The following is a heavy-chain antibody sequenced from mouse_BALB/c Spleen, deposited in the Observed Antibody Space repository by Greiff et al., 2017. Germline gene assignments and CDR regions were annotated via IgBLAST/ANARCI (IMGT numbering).Heavy chain of an antibody. D-gene: IGHD2-4*01. Sequence: QVQLKESGPGLVAPSQSLSITCTVSGFSLTSYGVHWVRQPPGKGLEWLGVIWAGGSTNYNSALMSRLSISKDNSKSQVFLKMNSLQTDDTAMYYCARDYYDYDGYFDYWGQGTTLTVSS. J-gene: IGHJ2*01. CDR2: IWAGGST. CDR1: GFSLTSYG. V-gene: IGHV2-9*02. CDR3: ARDYYDYDGYFDY.